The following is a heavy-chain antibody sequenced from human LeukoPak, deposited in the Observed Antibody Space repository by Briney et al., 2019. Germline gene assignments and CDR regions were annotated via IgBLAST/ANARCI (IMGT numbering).Heavy chain of an antibody. CDR1: GFSMRDGGYF. CDR2: IWYSGNT. D-gene: IGHD2-2*01. CDR3: ARAVCSSDTSCYIRFDP. J-gene: IGHJ5*02. Sequence: SETLSLTCTVSGFSMRDGGYFWTWVRQLPGKGLEWIGYIWYSGNTFYNPSLKSRSTVSIDRSKNQFSLTLTSVTAADTAVYYCARAVCSSDTSCYIRFDPWGQGTLVTVSS. V-gene: IGHV4-31*03.